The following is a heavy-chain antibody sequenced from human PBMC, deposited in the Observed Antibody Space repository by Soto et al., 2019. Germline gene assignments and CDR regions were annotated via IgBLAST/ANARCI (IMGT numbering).Heavy chain of an antibody. D-gene: IGHD1-20*01. CDR2: VAHDGTSK. J-gene: IGHJ5*02. CDR3: ARDRRITGIVAEIDL. V-gene: IGHV3-30-3*01. CDR1: GFTFSNHA. Sequence: GGSLRLSCAASGFTFSNHAMHWVRRAPGKGLGWVALVAHDGTSKYYAGSVKGRFTISSDKSTNTLFLQMDSLDTEDTAVYYCARDRRITGIVAEIDLWGWGTLVTVSS.